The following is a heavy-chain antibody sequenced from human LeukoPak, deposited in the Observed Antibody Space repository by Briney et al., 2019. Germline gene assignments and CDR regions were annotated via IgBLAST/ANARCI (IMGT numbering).Heavy chain of an antibody. CDR3: AGLYGSGSIFDY. CDR2: IYYSGST. J-gene: IGHJ4*02. CDR1: GGSISSSSYY. Sequence: PSETLSLTCTVSGGSISSSSYYWGWIRQPPGKGLEWIGSIYYSGSTYYNPSLKSRVTISVDTSKNQFSLKLSSVTAADTAVYYCAGLYGSGSIFDYWGQGTLVTVSS. D-gene: IGHD3-10*01. V-gene: IGHV4-39*01.